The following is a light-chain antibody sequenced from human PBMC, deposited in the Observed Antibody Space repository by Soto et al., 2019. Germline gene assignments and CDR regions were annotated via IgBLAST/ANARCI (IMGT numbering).Light chain of an antibody. V-gene: IGKV3-15*01. CDR3: QQYNIWPPWT. Sequence: ILMTQSPATLSVSPGERATLSCRASQIVSNNLAWYQQKPGQAPRLLIYDASTRATGIPARFSGSGSGTEFTLTISGLQSEDFAVYYCQQYNIWPPWTFGQGTKVEVK. J-gene: IGKJ1*01. CDR2: DAS. CDR1: QIVSNN.